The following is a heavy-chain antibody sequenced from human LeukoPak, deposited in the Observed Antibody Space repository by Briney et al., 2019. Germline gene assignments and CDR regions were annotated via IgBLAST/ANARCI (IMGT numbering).Heavy chain of an antibody. D-gene: IGHD3-16*02. Sequence: SETLSLTCAVYGGSFSGYYWSWIRQPPGKGLEWIGEINHSGSTNYNPSLKSRVTILVDTSKNQFSLKLSSVTAADTAVYYCARGMGYVWGSYRLDYWGQGTLVTVSS. CDR2: INHSGST. J-gene: IGHJ4*02. CDR1: GGSFSGYY. V-gene: IGHV4-34*01. CDR3: ARGMGYVWGSYRLDY.